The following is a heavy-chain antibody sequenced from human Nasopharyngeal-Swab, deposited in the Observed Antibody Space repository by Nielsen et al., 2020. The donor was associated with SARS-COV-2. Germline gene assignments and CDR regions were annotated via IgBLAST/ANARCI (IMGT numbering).Heavy chain of an antibody. J-gene: IGHJ4*02. V-gene: IGHV3-30*04. Sequence: GESLKISCAASGFTFSSYAMHWVRQAPGKGLEWVAVISYDGSNKYYADSVKGRFTISRDNSKNTLFLQMNSLRAEDTAVYYCTGDLNFDYWGQGTLVTVSS. CDR2: ISYDGSNK. CDR1: GFTFSSYA. D-gene: IGHD7-27*01. CDR3: TGDLNFDY.